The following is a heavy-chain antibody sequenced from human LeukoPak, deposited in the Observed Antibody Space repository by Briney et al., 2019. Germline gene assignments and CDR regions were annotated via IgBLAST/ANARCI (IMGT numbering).Heavy chain of an antibody. V-gene: IGHV1-3*04. CDR3: AREFSGNYDFWSGYYKLRTGAFDI. CDR1: GYTFTRNF. J-gene: IGHJ3*02. D-gene: IGHD3-3*01. CDR2: INTGNGNT. Sequence: ASVKVSCKAFGYTFTRNFMHWVRQAPGQRLEWMGWINTGNGNTKYSQEFQGRVTMTRDTSISTAYMELSRLRSDDTAVYYCAREFSGNYDFWSGYYKLRTGAFDIWGQGTMVTVSS.